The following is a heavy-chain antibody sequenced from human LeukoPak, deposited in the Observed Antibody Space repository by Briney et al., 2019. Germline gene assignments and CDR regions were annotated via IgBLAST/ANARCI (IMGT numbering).Heavy chain of an antibody. V-gene: IGHV4-39*07. J-gene: IGHJ4*02. CDR1: GGSISSSSYY. CDR3: ARAGGYCSGGSCYLGLYFDY. Sequence: PSETLSLTCTVSGGSISSSSYYWGWIRQPPGKGLEWIGEINHSGSTNYNPSLKSRVTISVDTSKNQFSLKLSSVTAADTAVYYCARAGGYCSGGSCYLGLYFDYWGQGTLVTVSS. D-gene: IGHD2-15*01. CDR2: INHSGST.